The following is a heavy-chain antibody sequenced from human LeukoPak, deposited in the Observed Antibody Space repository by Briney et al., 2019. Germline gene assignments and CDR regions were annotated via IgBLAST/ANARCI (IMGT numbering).Heavy chain of an antibody. V-gene: IGHV5-51*01. CDR1: GYSFTSFW. D-gene: IGHD7-27*01. Sequence: GESLKISCKGSGYSFTSFWIGWVRQMPGKGLEWMGIIYPGDSDTRYSPSFQGQVTISADKSISTAYLQWRSLKASDTAMYYCARRLTGDNLDAFDIWAKGQWSPSLQ. CDR3: ARRLTGDNLDAFDI. CDR2: IYPGDSDT. J-gene: IGHJ3*02.